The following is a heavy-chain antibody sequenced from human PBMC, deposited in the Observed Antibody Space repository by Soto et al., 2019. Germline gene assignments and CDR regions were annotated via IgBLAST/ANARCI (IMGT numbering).Heavy chain of an antibody. CDR1: GFTFSSYA. CDR2: ISGSGGST. Sequence: EVQLLESGGGLVQPGGSLRLSCAASGFTFSSYAMNWVRQAPGKGLEWVSVISGSGGSTYYADAVKGRFTISRDNSKNTLYLHMNMLRAEDTAVYYCAKRTVGWYFDLWGRGTLVTGSS. J-gene: IGHJ2*01. CDR3: AKRTVGWYFDL. D-gene: IGHD4-17*01. V-gene: IGHV3-23*01.